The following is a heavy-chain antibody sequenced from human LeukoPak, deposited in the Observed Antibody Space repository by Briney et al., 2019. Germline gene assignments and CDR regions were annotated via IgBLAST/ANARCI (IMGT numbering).Heavy chain of an antibody. Sequence: GGSLRLSCAASGFTFSNHAMNWVRQTPGKGLEWVSSIDGNGVSTYYADSVKGRFTISRDNSKDTLYLQMNSLSAEDTAVYYCARCTKYTTGWCNWFDPWGQGTLVTVSS. CDR3: ARCTKYTTGWCNWFDP. CDR1: GFTFSNHA. CDR2: IDGNGVST. V-gene: IGHV3-23*01. D-gene: IGHD6-19*01. J-gene: IGHJ5*02.